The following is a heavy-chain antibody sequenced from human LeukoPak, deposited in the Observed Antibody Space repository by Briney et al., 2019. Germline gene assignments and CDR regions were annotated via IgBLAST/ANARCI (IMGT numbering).Heavy chain of an antibody. CDR3: ARLQWEAVALDY. CDR1: GGSISSSSYY. CDR2: IFYRGNT. J-gene: IGHJ4*02. D-gene: IGHD6-19*01. V-gene: IGHV4-39*01. Sequence: SETLSLTCTVSGGSISSSSYYWGWIRQPPGKGLEWVGNIFYRGNTYYNPSLKSRVTISVDTSENLFSLKLSSVTAADTAVYYCARLQWEAVALDYWGQGTLVTVSS.